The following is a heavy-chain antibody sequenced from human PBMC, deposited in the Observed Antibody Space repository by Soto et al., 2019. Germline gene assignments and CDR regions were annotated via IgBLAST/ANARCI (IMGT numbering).Heavy chain of an antibody. CDR1: GFTFSNAW. J-gene: IGHJ6*02. Sequence: PGGSLRLSCAASGFTFSNAWMNWVRQAPGKGLEWVGRIKSKTDGGTTDYAAPVKGRFTISRDDSKNTLYLQMNSLKTEDTAVYYCTTLDIVVYYGMDVWGQGTTVTVSS. D-gene: IGHD2-15*01. CDR3: TTLDIVVYYGMDV. V-gene: IGHV3-15*07. CDR2: IKSKTDGGTT.